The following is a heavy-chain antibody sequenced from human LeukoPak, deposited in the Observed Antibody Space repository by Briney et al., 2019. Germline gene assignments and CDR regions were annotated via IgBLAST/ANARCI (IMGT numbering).Heavy chain of an antibody. CDR2: IKQDGSEK. CDR1: GFIFSSYW. V-gene: IGHV3-7*01. J-gene: IGHJ4*02. CDR3: ARDWGDGYNYDY. D-gene: IGHD5-24*01. Sequence: GGSLRLSCTASGFIFSSYWMSWVRQAPGKGLEWVANIKQDGSEKYYVDSVKGRFTISRDNAKNSLYLQMNSLRAEDTAVYYCARDWGDGYNYDYWGQGTLVTVSS.